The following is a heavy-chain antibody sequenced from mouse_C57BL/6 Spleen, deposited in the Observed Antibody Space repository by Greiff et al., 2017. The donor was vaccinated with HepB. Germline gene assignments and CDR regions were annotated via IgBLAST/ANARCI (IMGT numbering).Heavy chain of an antibody. CDR1: GYTFSSYW. V-gene: IGHV1-80*01. D-gene: IGHD2-5*01. Sequence: VQLQQSGAELVKPGASVKISCTASGYTFSSYWMNWVKQRTGQGLEWIGQIYPGDGDTKYNGKFKGKATMTADKSSSTAYMQLSSLTSEASAVYFGARSYNNYVGAYPAMDYWAQGTSVPVSS. CDR3: ARSYNNYVGAYPAMDY. CDR2: IYPGDGDT. J-gene: IGHJ4*01.